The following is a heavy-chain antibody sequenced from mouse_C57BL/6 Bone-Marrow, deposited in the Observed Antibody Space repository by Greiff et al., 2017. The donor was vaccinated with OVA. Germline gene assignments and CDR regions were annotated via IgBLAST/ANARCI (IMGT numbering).Heavy chain of an antibody. CDR1: GYSFTSYY. Sequence: VQLQQSGPELVKPGASVKISCKASGYSFTSYYIHWVKQRPGQGLEWIGWIYPGGGSTKYNEKFKGKATLTADTSSSTAYMQLSSLTSEDSAVYYCAGGASSYFDYWGQGTTLTVSS. V-gene: IGHV1-66*01. CDR3: AGGASSYFDY. J-gene: IGHJ2*01. D-gene: IGHD1-1*01. CDR2: IYPGGGST.